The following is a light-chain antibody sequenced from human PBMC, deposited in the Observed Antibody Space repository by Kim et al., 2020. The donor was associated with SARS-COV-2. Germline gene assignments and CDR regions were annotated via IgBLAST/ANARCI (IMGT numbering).Light chain of an antibody. Sequence: APGKTARITCGGNNIGSKSVLWYQQKPGQAPVLVIYYDSDRTSGIPERFSGSNSGNTATLTISRVEAGDEADYYCQVWDSSSDHWVFGGGTQLTVL. CDR1: NIGSKS. CDR3: QVWDSSSDHWV. V-gene: IGLV3-21*04. J-gene: IGLJ3*02. CDR2: YDS.